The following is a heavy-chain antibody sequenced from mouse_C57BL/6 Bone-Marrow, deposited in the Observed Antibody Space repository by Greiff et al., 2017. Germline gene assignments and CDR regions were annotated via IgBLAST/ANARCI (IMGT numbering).Heavy chain of an antibody. CDR1: GYTFTEYT. V-gene: IGHV1-62-2*01. Sequence: QVHVKQSGAELVKPGASVKLSCKASGYTFTEYTIHWVKQRSGQGLEWIGWFYPGSGSIKYNEKFKDKATLTADKSSSTVYMELSRLTSEDSAVYFCARHEVGRNWFAYWGQGTLVTVSA. J-gene: IGHJ3*01. CDR3: ARHEVGRNWFAY. CDR2: FYPGSGSI.